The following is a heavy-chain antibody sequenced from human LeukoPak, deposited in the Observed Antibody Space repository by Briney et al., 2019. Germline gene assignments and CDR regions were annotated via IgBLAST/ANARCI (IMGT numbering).Heavy chain of an antibody. J-gene: IGHJ5*01. CDR2: ISSSGSTI. D-gene: IGHD3-10*01. CDR3: ARGQWFGELNPSGWFDS. CDR1: GFAFSDYY. Sequence: GGSLRLSCAASGFAFSDYYMSWIRQAPGKGLEWVSYISSSGSTIYYADSVKGRFTISRDNAKNSLYLQMNSLRAEDTAVYYCARGQWFGELNPSGWFDSWGQGTLVTVSS. V-gene: IGHV3-11*01.